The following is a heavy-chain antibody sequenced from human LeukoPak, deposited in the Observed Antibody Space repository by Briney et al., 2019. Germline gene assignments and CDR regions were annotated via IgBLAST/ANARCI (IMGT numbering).Heavy chain of an antibody. D-gene: IGHD3-10*01. CDR2: IYYSGST. CDR1: GGSISSGDYY. J-gene: IGHJ5*02. CDR3: ARDHYYGSGSYLHNWFGP. V-gene: IGHV4-30-4*01. Sequence: SQTLSLTCTVSGGSISSGDYYWSWIRQPPGKGLEWIGYIYYSGSTYYNPSRKSRVTISVDTSKNQFSLKLSSVTAADTAVYYCARDHYYGSGSYLHNWFGPWGQGTLVTVSS.